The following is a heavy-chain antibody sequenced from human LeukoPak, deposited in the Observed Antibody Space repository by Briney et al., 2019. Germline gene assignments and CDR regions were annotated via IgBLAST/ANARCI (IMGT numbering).Heavy chain of an antibody. D-gene: IGHD3-22*01. CDR2: IYYSGST. Sequence: SETLSLTCTVSGASISSYYWSWIRQPPGKGLEWIGFIYYSGSTNYNPSLKSRVTMSLDTSKNQFSLKLSSVTAADTAVYYCAREAYDNSGSDAFDIWGPGTMVTVSS. CDR1: GASISSYY. J-gene: IGHJ3*02. V-gene: IGHV4-59*01. CDR3: AREAYDNSGSDAFDI.